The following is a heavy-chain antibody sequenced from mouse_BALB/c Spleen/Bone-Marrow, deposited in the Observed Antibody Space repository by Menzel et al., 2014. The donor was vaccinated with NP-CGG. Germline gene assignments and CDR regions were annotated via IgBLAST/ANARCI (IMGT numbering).Heavy chain of an antibody. V-gene: IGHV14-3*02. J-gene: IGHJ4*01. Sequence: VQLQQSGAELVKPGASVKLSCTASGFNIKDTYIHWVKQRPGQGLEWIGRIDPANGNTKYDRKFQGKATITADTSSNTAYLQLSSLTSEDTAVYYCARYYYYAMDYWGQGTSVTVSS. CDR1: GFNIKDTY. CDR3: ARYYYYAMDY. CDR2: IDPANGNT.